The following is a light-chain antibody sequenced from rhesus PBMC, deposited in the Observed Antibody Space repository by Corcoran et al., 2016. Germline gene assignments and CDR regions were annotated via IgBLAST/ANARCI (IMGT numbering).Light chain of an antibody. V-gene: IGKV4-1*01. CDR3: QQYYSAPYS. CDR1: QSLLYSSNNKNY. CDR2: GAS. Sequence: DIVMTQSPDSLAVSLGERVTINCKSSQSLLYSSNNKNYLAWYQQKPGQAPKLLIYGASTRESGVPNRLSGSGSGTDFTLTIVGVQAGDVAMYCCQQYYSAPYSFGQGTKVKIK. J-gene: IGKJ2*01.